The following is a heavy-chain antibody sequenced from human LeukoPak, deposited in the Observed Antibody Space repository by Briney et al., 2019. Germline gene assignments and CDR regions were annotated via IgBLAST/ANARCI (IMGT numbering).Heavy chain of an antibody. Sequence: ASVKVSCKAFGYTFIGYYMYWVRQAPGQGLEWMGWINPNSGGTNYAQKFQGRVTMTRDTSISTAYMELSRLRSDDTAVYYCAREGGLGDYVWGSYRYPFDYWGQGTLVTVSS. J-gene: IGHJ4*02. V-gene: IGHV1-2*02. CDR1: GYTFIGYY. CDR3: AREGGLGDYVWGSYRYPFDY. D-gene: IGHD3-16*02. CDR2: INPNSGGT.